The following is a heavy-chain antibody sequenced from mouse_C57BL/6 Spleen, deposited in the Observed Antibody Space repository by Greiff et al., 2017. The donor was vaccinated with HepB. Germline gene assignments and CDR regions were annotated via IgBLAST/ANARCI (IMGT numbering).Heavy chain of an antibody. V-gene: IGHV1-76*01. J-gene: IGHJ4*01. CDR2: IYPGSGNT. CDR1: GYTFTDYY. Sequence: QVQLQQSGAELVRPGASVKLSCKASGYTFTDYYINWVKQRPGQGLEWIARIYPGSGNTYYNEKFKGKATLTAEKSSSTAYMQLSSLTSEDSAVYFCASGGTAVATDAMDYWGQGTSVTVSS. D-gene: IGHD1-1*01. CDR3: ASGGTAVATDAMDY.